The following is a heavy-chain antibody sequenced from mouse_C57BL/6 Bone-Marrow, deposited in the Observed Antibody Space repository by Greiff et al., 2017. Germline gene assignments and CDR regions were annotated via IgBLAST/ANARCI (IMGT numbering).Heavy chain of an antibody. J-gene: IGHJ2*01. CDR1: GYTFTDYA. CDR2: IDPGTGST. V-gene: IGHV1-15*01. CDR3: AIWVRRRKNY. Sequence: VQLQQSGAELVRPGASVTLSCKASGYTFTDYAMHWVKQTPVHGLEWIGAIDPGTGSTAYNQKFKGKAILTADTSSSTAYMQLSSLTSEDSAVYYCAIWVRRRKNYWGKGTTLTVSS. D-gene: IGHD2-14*01.